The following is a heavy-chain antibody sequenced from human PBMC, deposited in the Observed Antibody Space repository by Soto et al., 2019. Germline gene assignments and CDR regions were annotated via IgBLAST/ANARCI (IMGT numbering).Heavy chain of an antibody. CDR1: GGSISSGDYY. CDR3: ATMVRGVTDAFDI. CDR2: IYYSGST. D-gene: IGHD3-10*01. V-gene: IGHV4-61*08. Sequence: SETLSLTCTVSGGSISSGDYYWSWIRQPPGKGLEWIGYIYYSGSTNYNPSLKSRVTISVDTSKNQFSLKLSSVTAADTAVYYCATMVRGVTDAFDIWGQGTMVTVSS. J-gene: IGHJ3*02.